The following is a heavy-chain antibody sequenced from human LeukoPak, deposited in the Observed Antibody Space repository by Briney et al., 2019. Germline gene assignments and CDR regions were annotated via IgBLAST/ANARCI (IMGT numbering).Heavy chain of an antibody. J-gene: IGHJ5*02. CDR2: IYYSGST. CDR1: GGSISSYY. Sequence: SETLSLTCTVSGGSISSYYWSWIRQPPGKGLEWIGYIYYSGSTNYNPSLKSRVTISVDTSKNQFSLKLSSVTAADTAVYYCASQYYYGSGSYVDNWFDPWGQGTLVTVSS. V-gene: IGHV4-59*01. D-gene: IGHD3-10*01. CDR3: ASQYYYGSGSYVDNWFDP.